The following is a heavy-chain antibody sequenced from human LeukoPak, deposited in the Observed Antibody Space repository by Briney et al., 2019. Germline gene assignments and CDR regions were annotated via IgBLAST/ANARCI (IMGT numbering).Heavy chain of an antibody. CDR3: VRLVGGDIDY. Sequence: SETLSLTCAVYGGSFSGYYWSWIRQPPGKGLEWIGEINHSGSTNYNPSLKSRVTISVDTSKNQFSLKLSSVTAADTAVYFCVRLVGGDIDYWGQGTLVTVSS. CDR1: GGSFSGYY. V-gene: IGHV4-34*01. CDR2: INHSGST. J-gene: IGHJ4*02. D-gene: IGHD5-12*01.